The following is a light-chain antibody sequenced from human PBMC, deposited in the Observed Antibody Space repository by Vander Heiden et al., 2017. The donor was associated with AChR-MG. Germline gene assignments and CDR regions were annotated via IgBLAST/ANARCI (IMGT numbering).Light chain of an antibody. CDR3: CSYAGTYV. J-gene: IGLJ1*01. CDR2: DVT. Sequence: QSALTQPRSPSGSPGQSVTISCTGISSDVGGYNYVSWYQPYPGNVPKRMMYDVTKRPSGVPDRFSGSKSGNTASLTISGLQAEDESDYYCCSYAGTYVFGTGTKVTVL. CDR1: SSDVGGYNY. V-gene: IGLV2-11*01.